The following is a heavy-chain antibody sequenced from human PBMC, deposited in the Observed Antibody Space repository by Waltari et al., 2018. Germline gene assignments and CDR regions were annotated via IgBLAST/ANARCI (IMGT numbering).Heavy chain of an antibody. Sequence: QVHLVQSGAEVRQPGASVKVSCKAFGDTFISHGIRWVRQAPGQGLEWMGWISGYSGNTNYAQRLQDRLTMTTDTSAIIAYMELRSLRSDDTAVYYCARGGLTMATIDYWGQGTLVTVSS. CDR3: ARGGLTMATIDY. CDR1: GDTFISHG. CDR2: ISGYSGNT. D-gene: IGHD3-10*01. J-gene: IGHJ4*02. V-gene: IGHV1-18*01.